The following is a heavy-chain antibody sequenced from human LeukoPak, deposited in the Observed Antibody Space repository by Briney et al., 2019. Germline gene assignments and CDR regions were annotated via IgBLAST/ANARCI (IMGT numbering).Heavy chain of an antibody. CDR3: TTDIISDPRVHYYYYMDV. CDR2: IKSKTDGGTT. J-gene: IGHJ6*03. Sequence: GGSLRLSCAASGFTFSNAWMSWVRQAPGKGLEWVGRIKSKTDGGTTDYAAPVKGRFTISRDDSKNTLYLQMNSLKTEDTAVYYCTTDIISDPRVHYYYYMDVWGKGTTVTVSS. D-gene: IGHD1-1*01. V-gene: IGHV3-15*01. CDR1: GFTFSNAW.